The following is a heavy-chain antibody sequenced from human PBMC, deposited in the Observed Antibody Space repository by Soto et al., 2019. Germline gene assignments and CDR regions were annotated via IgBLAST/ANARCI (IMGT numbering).Heavy chain of an antibody. Sequence: EVQLLESGGGLVQPGGSLRLSCAASGFSLSNYAMSWVRQAPGKGLEWVSGIAGRGGSTYYADSVTGRVTVSRDNAKNRTSLQIYSLIPEDRAVYYCARDCGSDPITPSYFDYWGQGTLVTVSS. J-gene: IGHJ4*02. V-gene: IGHV3-23*01. CDR2: IAGRGGST. D-gene: IGHD5-12*01. CDR1: GFSLSNYA. CDR3: ARDCGSDPITPSYFDY.